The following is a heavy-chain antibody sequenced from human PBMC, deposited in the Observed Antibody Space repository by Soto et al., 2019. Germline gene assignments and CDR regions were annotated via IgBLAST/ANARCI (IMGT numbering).Heavy chain of an antibody. J-gene: IGHJ4*02. V-gene: IGHV3-23*01. CDR2: IDGSGVGT. CDR3: AKREGYRSVDS. D-gene: IGHD5-18*01. CDR1: GFTFSSYA. Sequence: EVQLLESGGGLVQPGGSLRLSCAASGFTFSSYAMSWVRQAPERGLEWVSLIDGSGVGTYYADSVKGRFTISRDNSKNTLYLQMNSLRADDTAVYYCAKREGYRSVDSWGQGTLVTVSS.